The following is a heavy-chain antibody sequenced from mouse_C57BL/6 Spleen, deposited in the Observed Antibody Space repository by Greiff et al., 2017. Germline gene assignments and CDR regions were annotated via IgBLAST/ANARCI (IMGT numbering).Heavy chain of an antibody. V-gene: IGHV1-61*01. CDR1: GYTFTSYW. CDR2: IYPSDSET. D-gene: IGHD2-1*01. CDR3: ARLDGNYGVY. J-gene: IGHJ2*01. Sequence: QVQLQQPGAELVRPGSSVKLSCKASGYTFTSYWMDWVKQRPGQGLEWIGNIYPSDSETHYNQKFKDKATLTVDKSSSTAYMQVSSLTSEDSAVYYCARLDGNYGVYWGQGTTLTVSS.